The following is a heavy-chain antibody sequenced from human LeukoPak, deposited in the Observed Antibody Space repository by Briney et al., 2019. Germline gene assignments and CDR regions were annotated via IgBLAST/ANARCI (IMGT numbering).Heavy chain of an antibody. J-gene: IGHJ6*03. CDR3: ARELQLGYYYYYMDV. V-gene: IGHV6-1*01. D-gene: IGHD6-13*01. CDR1: GDSVSR. CDR2: TYYRSKWYN. Sequence: SQTLSLTCAISGDSVSRNWIRQSPSRGLEWLGRTYYRSKWYNDYAVSVKSRITINPDTSKNQFSLQLNSVTPEDMAVYYCARELQLGYYYYYMDVWGKGTTVTISS.